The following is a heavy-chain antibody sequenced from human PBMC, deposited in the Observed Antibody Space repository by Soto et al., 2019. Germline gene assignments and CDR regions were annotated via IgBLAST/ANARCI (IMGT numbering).Heavy chain of an antibody. CDR2: VSGSGDTT. J-gene: IGHJ6*02. CDR3: AKDSDYDILTGFHPNYGMDV. Sequence: GGSLRLSCAAFGFTFSDFAMGWVRQAPGKGLEWVSAVSGSGDTTHYAGSGEGRFTISRDNAKSTLYLQMNSLRAEDTAVYFCAKDSDYDILTGFHPNYGMDVWGQGTPVTVSS. V-gene: IGHV3-23*01. D-gene: IGHD3-9*01. CDR1: GFTFSDFA.